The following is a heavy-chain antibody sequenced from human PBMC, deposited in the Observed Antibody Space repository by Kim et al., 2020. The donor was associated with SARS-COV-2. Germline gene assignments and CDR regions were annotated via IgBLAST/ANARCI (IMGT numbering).Heavy chain of an antibody. CDR3: ATEGFDY. Sequence: SGSLGYADSVKGRFTISRDNAKNSLYLQMNSLRAEDTALYYCATEGFDYWGQGTLVTVSS. V-gene: IGHV3-9*01. CDR2: SGSL. J-gene: IGHJ4*02.